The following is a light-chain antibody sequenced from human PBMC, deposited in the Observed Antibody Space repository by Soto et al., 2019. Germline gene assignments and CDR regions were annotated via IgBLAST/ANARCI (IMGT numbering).Light chain of an antibody. CDR1: RSVLYSSNNKNY. CDR2: WAS. Sequence: DIVMTQSPDSLAVSLGERATINCKSSRSVLYSSNNKNYLAWYQQKPGQPPKLLIYWASTRESGVPDRFSGSGSGTDFTLTISSPQAEDVAVYYCQQYYTTPSFGPGTKVDI. J-gene: IGKJ3*01. CDR3: QQYYTTPS. V-gene: IGKV4-1*01.